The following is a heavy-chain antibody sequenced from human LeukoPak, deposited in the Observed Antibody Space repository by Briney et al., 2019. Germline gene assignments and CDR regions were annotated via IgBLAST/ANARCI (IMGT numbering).Heavy chain of an antibody. D-gene: IGHD2-15*01. J-gene: IGHJ3*02. V-gene: IGHV1-46*01. CDR1: GYTFISYH. CDR3: ATEPEGWAFDI. Sequence: VASVKVSCKASGYTFISYHIYWVRQAPGQGLEWMGIINPSGGSTTYAQKFQGRVTMTRDTSTSTIYMELRSLRFEDTAVYYCATEPEGWAFDIWGQGTMVTVSS. CDR2: INPSGGST.